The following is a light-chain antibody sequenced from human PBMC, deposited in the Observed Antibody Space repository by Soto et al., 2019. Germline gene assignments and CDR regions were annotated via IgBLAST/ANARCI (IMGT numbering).Light chain of an antibody. CDR1: QSVSGSH. V-gene: IGKV3-20*01. J-gene: IGKJ4*01. CDR2: GAS. CDR3: QQYGSSIT. Sequence: ENVLTQSPGTLSLSPGERATLSCRASQSVSGSHLAWYQQKPGQAPRLLIYGASGRASGIPDRFSGSGSGTDFTLPISRLEPEDFAVYYCQQYGSSITFGGRTTVEIK.